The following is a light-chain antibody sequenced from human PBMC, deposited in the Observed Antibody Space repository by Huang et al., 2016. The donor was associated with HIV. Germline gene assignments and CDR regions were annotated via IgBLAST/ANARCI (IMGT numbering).Light chain of an antibody. V-gene: IGKV1-5*03. CDR2: KSS. CDR1: QSISYW. Sequence: DIQMTQSPSTLSASVGDRVTITCRASQSISYWLAWYQQKPGKAPNLLIYKSSSLQSGVPSRFSGSASGTEFTLTISSLQPDDFASYYCQQYHSYSWTFGQGTKVEIK. J-gene: IGKJ1*01. CDR3: QQYHSYSWT.